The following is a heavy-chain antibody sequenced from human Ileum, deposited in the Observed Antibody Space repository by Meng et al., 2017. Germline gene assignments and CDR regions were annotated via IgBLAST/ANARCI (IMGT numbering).Heavy chain of an antibody. CDR2: INHNGNT. D-gene: IGHD4-17*01. CDR1: GGSFSANY. J-gene: IGHJ5*01. V-gene: IGHV4-34*01. Sequence: QVQLQQWGAGLLKPSETLSLTCVVYGGSFSANYWTWIRQPPGKGLEWIGEINHNGNTNYKPSLKSRVTISVDTSKKQFSLRLTSVTAADTAVYYCTVHGEYGDYDFWGQEPWSPSPQ. CDR3: TVHGEYGDYDF.